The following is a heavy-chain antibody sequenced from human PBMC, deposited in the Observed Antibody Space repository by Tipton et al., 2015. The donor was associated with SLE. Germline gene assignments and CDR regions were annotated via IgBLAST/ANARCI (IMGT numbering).Heavy chain of an antibody. D-gene: IGHD4-11*01. CDR2: IPYDGSRK. J-gene: IGHJ6*02. CDR1: GFTFSSYG. V-gene: IGHV3-30*02. Sequence: SLRLSCAASGFTFSSYGIHWVRQAPGKGLEWVAFIPYDGSRKYYADSVKGRFTISRDNSKNTLYLQMNSLRPEDTAVYYCAKDEEDYSNYAFGMDVWGQGTTVTVSS. CDR3: AKDEEDYSNYAFGMDV.